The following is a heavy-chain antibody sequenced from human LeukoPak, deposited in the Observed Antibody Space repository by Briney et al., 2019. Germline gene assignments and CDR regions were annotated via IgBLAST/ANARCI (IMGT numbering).Heavy chain of an antibody. CDR1: GFTFSGYW. Sequence: PGGSLRLSCAASGFTFSGYWVHWVRQAPGRGLVWVSRINPDGSTTNYADSVKGRFTISRDNAKNTLYLQMNSLRAEDTAVYYCATAGNYRFDYWGQGTLVTVSS. D-gene: IGHD1-7*01. CDR3: ATAGNYRFDY. V-gene: IGHV3-74*01. J-gene: IGHJ4*02. CDR2: INPDGSTT.